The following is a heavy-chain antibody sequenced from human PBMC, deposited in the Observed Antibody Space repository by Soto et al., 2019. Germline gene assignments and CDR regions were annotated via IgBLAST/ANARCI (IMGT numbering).Heavy chain of an antibody. CDR3: ARESDYDILTGSDY. V-gene: IGHV1-18*04. J-gene: IGHJ4*02. D-gene: IGHD3-9*01. Sequence: ASVKVSCKXSGYTFTSYGISWVRQAPGQGLEWMGWISAYNGNTNYAQKLQGRVTMTTDTSTSTAYMELRSLRSDDTAVYYCARESDYDILTGSDYWGQGTLVTVSS. CDR1: GYTFTSYG. CDR2: ISAYNGNT.